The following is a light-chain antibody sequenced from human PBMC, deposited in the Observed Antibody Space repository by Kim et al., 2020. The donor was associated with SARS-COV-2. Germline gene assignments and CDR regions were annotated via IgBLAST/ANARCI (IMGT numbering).Light chain of an antibody. CDR2: GAS. V-gene: IGKV3-15*01. J-gene: IGKJ1*01. Sequence: LSPGESATLSCRASQSISSNLAWYQQKPGQPPKLLMYGASTRATGIPARFSGSGSGTDFTLTISSLQSEDFAVYYCQQYNKWPRTFGQGTKVDIK. CDR3: QQYNKWPRT. CDR1: QSISSN.